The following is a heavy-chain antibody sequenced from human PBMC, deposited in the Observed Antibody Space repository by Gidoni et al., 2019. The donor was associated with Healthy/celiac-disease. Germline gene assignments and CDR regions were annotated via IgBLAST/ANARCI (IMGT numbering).Heavy chain of an antibody. CDR2: INHSGST. V-gene: IGHV4-34*01. CDR1: GGSFSGYY. J-gene: IGHJ6*02. D-gene: IGHD4-17*01. Sequence: VQLQQWGAGLLKPSETLSLTCAVYGGSFSGYYWSWIRQPPGKGLEWIGEINHSGSTNYNPSLKSRVTISVDTSKNQFSLKLSSVTAADTAVYYCARGQLRSYYYYGMDVWGQGTTVTVSS. CDR3: ARGQLRSYYYYGMDV.